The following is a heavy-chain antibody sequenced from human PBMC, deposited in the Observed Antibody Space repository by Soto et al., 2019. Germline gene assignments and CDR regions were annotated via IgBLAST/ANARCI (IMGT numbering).Heavy chain of an antibody. V-gene: IGHV3-30-3*01. CDR1: GFTFSSYA. CDR3: AGGRITLRP. CDR2: ISYDGSNK. D-gene: IGHD3-22*01. Sequence: GGSLRLSCAASGFTFSSYAMHWVRQAPGKGLEWVAVISYDGSNKYYADSVKGRFTISRDNAKKSLYLQMNSLRDEDTAVYYWAGGRITLRPWGQGTRVTVSS. J-gene: IGHJ5*02.